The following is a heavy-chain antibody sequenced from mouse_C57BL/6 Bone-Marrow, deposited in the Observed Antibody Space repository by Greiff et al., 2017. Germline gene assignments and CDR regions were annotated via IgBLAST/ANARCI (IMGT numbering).Heavy chain of an antibody. CDR1: GFNIKDDY. CDR3: TTTYYGSSLYYYATDY. CDR2: IDPENGDT. D-gene: IGHD1-1*01. V-gene: IGHV14-4*01. Sequence: VQLQQSGAELVRPGASVKLSCTASGFNIKDDYMHWVKQRPEQGLEWIGWIDPENGDTEYASKFQGKATITADTSSHTAYLQLSSLTSEDTAVFYCTTTYYGSSLYYYATDYWGQGTSVTVSS. J-gene: IGHJ4*01.